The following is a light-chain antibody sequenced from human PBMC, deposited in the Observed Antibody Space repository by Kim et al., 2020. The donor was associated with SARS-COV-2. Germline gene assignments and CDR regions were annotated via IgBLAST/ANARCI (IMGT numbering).Light chain of an antibody. CDR1: NIGSRS. V-gene: IGLV3-21*04. CDR2: YDT. J-gene: IGLJ2*01. CDR3: QVWDSGSVHPVV. Sequence: PGQTASITCGGTNIGSRSVHWYQQKPGQAPMMVISYDTARPSGIPERFSGANSGNTATLTISRVEAGDEADYYCQVWDSGSVHPVVFGGGTQLTVL.